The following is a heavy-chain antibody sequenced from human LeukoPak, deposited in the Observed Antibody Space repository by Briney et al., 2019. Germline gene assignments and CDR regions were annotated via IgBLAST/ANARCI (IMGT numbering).Heavy chain of an antibody. CDR1: GFIFSDFD. CDR2: IRYDGSDK. D-gene: IGHD6-6*01. V-gene: IGHV3-30*02. Sequence: GGSLRLSCAASGFIFSDFDMHWVRQAPGKGLEWVAFIRYDGSDKYYVDSVKGRFTISRDNSKNILYLQMNSLRAEDTAVYYCARDPRIAARPSYFDYWGQGTLVTVSS. J-gene: IGHJ4*02. CDR3: ARDPRIAARPSYFDY.